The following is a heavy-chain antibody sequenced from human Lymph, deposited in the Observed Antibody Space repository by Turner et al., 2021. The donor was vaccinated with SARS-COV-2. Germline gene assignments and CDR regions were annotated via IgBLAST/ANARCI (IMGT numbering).Heavy chain of an antibody. J-gene: IGHJ6*02. CDR3: ARDLGTYGMDV. CDR1: GIIVSRNY. Sequence: EVQLVEPGGGLIQPGGFLRHSCAASGIIVSRNYMNWVRQAPGKGLEWVSVIYSGGTTYYADSVKGRFTISRDNSKNTLYLQMNSLRVEDTAVYYCARDLGTYGMDVWGQGTTVTVSS. D-gene: IGHD6-13*01. CDR2: IYSGGTT. V-gene: IGHV3-53*01.